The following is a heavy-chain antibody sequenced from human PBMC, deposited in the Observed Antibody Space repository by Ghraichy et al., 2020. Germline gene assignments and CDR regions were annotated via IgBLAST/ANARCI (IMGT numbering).Heavy chain of an antibody. Sequence: SETLSLTCAISGDSVSSNSAAWNWIRQSPSRGLEWLGRTYYRSKWYNDYAVSVRSRITINPDTSKNHFFLQLNSVTPEDTAVYYCARDGGSALDYYDYWGQGTLVTVSS. J-gene: IGHJ4*02. CDR1: GDSVSSNSAA. V-gene: IGHV6-1*01. CDR3: ARDGGSALDYYDY. CDR2: TYYRSKWYN.